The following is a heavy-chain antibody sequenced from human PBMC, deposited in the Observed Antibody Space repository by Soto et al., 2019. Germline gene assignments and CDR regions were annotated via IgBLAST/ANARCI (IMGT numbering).Heavy chain of an antibody. CDR3: ERIEARLPGYFDL. CDR1: GNSFTSYL. J-gene: IGHJ2*01. Sequence: PXESLKLYWKCSGNSFTSYLIGWVLQMPGKGLEWMGIIYPGDSDTRYSPSFQGQVTISADKSISTAYLQWSSLKASDTAMYYCERIEARLPGYFDLWGRGTLVTVSS. D-gene: IGHD6-6*01. CDR2: IYPGDSDT. V-gene: IGHV5-51*01.